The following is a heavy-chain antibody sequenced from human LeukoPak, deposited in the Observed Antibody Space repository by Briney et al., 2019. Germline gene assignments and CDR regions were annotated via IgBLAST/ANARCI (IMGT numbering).Heavy chain of an antibody. J-gene: IGHJ5*02. V-gene: IGHV4-30-2*03. CDR3: ARLPTGYPNWFDP. D-gene: IGHD3-9*01. Sequence: LSLTCAVSGGSISSGGYSWSWIRQPPGKGLEWIGYIYHSGTTYYNPSLKSRVTISVDTSKNQFFLKLSSVTAADTAVYYCARLPTGYPNWFDPWGQGTLVTVSS. CDR1: GGSISSGGYS. CDR2: IYHSGTT.